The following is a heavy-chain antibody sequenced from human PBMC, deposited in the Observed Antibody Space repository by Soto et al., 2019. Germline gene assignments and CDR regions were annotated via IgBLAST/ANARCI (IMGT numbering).Heavy chain of an antibody. CDR3: ARVKSGSYDWFDP. CDR2: INPDGSRT. Sequence: GGSPRLSCAASGFTFTNYWMHWVRQAPGKGLMWVSRINPDGSRTSYADSVKGRFAISRDNAKNTLYLQMNSLRAEDTAVYYCARVKSGSYDWFDPWGQGTLVTVSS. CDR1: GFTFTNYW. V-gene: IGHV3-74*01. J-gene: IGHJ5*02. D-gene: IGHD3-10*01.